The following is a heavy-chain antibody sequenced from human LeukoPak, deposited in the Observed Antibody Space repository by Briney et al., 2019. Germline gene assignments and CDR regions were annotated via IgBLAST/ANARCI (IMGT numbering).Heavy chain of an antibody. J-gene: IGHJ1*01. CDR2: INPNGGST. D-gene: IGHD3-10*01. Sequence: GASVKVSCKASGYTFTSYYMHWVRQAPGQGLEWMGIINPNGGSTSYAQKFQGRVTMTRDTSTSTVYMELSSLRSEDTAVYYCASETYYYGSGTPRAEYFQHRGRGTLVTVSS. V-gene: IGHV1-46*01. CDR3: ASETYYYGSGTPRAEYFQH. CDR1: GYTFTSYY.